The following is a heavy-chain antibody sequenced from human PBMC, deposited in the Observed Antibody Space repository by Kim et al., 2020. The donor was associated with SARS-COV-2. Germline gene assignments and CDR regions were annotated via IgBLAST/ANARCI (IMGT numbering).Heavy chain of an antibody. D-gene: IGHD3-3*01. CDR1: GGSISSYY. V-gene: IGHV4-59*01. J-gene: IGHJ4*02. CDR2: IYYSGST. Sequence: SETLSLTCTVSGGSISSYYWSWIRQPPGKGLEWIGYIYYSGSTNYNPSLKSRVTVSVDTSKNQFSLKLSSVTATDTVVYYCARADLFWSGYYSSFPYFDYWGQGTLVTVSS. CDR3: ARADLFWSGYYSSFPYFDY.